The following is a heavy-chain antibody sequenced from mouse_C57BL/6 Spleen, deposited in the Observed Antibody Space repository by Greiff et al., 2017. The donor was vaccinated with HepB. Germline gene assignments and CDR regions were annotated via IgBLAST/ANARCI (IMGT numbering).Heavy chain of an antibody. CDR1: GFTFSDYG. Sequence: DVKLVESGGGLVKPGGSLKLSCAASGFTFSDYGMHWVRQAPEKGLEWVAYISSGSSTIYYADTVKGRFTISRDNAKNTRFLQMTSLRSEETAMYYCARGFLDYWGQGTTLTVSS. CDR2: ISSGSSTI. J-gene: IGHJ2*01. V-gene: IGHV5-17*01. CDR3: ARGFLDY.